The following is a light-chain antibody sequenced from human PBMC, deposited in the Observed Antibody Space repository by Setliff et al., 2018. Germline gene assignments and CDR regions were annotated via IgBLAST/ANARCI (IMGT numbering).Light chain of an antibody. CDR3: SSYTYISTLV. J-gene: IGLJ3*02. CDR2: DVD. Sequence: QSALTQPASVSGSPGQSITISCTGSRSDVGAYDYVSWYQQRPGEAPKLIIYDVDNRPSGVSDRFSGSKSGNTASLTISGLLSEDEGTYYCSSYTYISTLVFGGGTKVTV. CDR1: RSDVGAYDY. V-gene: IGLV2-14*01.